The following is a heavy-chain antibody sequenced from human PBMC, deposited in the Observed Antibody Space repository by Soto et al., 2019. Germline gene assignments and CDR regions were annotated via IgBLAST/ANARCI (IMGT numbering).Heavy chain of an antibody. V-gene: IGHV1-8*01. CDR1: GYIFTNND. D-gene: IGHD5-18*01. CDR3: ARMASFGSLNWFDP. J-gene: IGHJ5*02. CDR2: MNPGSGDT. Sequence: QVQLVQSGAEVKKPGASVKVSCKASGYIFTNNDVSWVRQATVQGLGWMGWMNPGSGDTGYAQKFQGRATMTRNISIAKAYMELSSLRADDTAIYYCARMASFGSLNWFDPWGQGTLVTVSS.